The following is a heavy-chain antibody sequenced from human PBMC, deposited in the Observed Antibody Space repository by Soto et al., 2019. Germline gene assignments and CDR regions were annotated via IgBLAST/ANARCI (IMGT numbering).Heavy chain of an antibody. CDR2: IYYSGST. J-gene: IGHJ4*02. D-gene: IGHD1-7*01. CDR1: GDSISSGGYY. CDR3: ARGGLELRLAY. V-gene: IGHV4-31*03. Sequence: SETLSLTCTVSGDSISSGGYYWSWIRQYPGKGLEWIGYIYYSGSTYYNPSLKSRVTISVDTSKNQFSLKLSSVTAADTAVYYCARGGLELRLAYRGQGTLVTVSS.